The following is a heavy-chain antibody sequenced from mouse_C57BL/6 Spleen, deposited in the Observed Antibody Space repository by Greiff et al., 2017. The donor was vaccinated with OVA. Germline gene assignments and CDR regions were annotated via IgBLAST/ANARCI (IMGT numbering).Heavy chain of an antibody. V-gene: IGHV1-64*01. CDR1: GFTFTSYW. Sequence: QVQLQQSGAELVKPGASVKLSCKASGFTFTSYWMHWVKQRPGQGLEWIGLIHPNSGSTNYTAKVKSKATLTVDKSSSTAYMRLSSLTSEDSAVYYCAKREVATEDYWGQGTTLTVSS. CDR2: IHPNSGST. J-gene: IGHJ2*01. D-gene: IGHD1-1*01. CDR3: AKREVATEDY.